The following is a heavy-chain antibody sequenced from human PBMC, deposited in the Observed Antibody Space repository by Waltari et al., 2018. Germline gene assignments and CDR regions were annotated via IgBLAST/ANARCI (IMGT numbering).Heavy chain of an antibody. CDR2: IYHSGST. J-gene: IGHJ4*02. Sequence: QVQLQESGPGLVKPSETLSLTCTVSGYSISSGYYWGWIRQPPWKGLEWIGSIYHSGSTYYNPSLKSRVTISVDTSKNQFSLKLSSVTAADTAVYYCARGDNWNTSFDYWGQGTLVTVSS. CDR3: ARGDNWNTSFDY. V-gene: IGHV4-38-2*02. D-gene: IGHD1-20*01. CDR1: GYSISSGYY.